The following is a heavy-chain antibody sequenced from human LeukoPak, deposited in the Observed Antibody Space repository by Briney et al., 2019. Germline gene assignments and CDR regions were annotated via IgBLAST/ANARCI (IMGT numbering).Heavy chain of an antibody. J-gene: IGHJ4*02. CDR3: GGTSYYDSSDDY. CDR1: GFTFRSYA. CDR2: ISGSGTST. D-gene: IGHD3-22*01. Sequence: GGSLRLSGAASGFTFRSYAMSWVRQAPGKGLEWVLAISGSGTSTYYADSVKGRFTISRDNSKNTLYLQMNSLRAEDTAVYYCGGTSYYDSSDDYWGQGTLVTVSS. V-gene: IGHV3-23*01.